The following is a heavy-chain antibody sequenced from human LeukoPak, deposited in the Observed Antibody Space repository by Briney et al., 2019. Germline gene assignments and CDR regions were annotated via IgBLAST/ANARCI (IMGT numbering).Heavy chain of an antibody. CDR2: ISSNGGST. CDR3: ARDRGYVDV. CDR1: GFTFSSYA. V-gene: IGHV3-64*01. D-gene: IGHD3-10*01. J-gene: IGHJ6*04. Sequence: PGGSLRLSCAASGFTFSSYAMHWVRQAPGKGLEYVSAISSNGGSTYYANSVKGRFTISRDNSKNTLYLQMGSLRAEDMAVYYRARDRGYVDVWGKGTTVTVSS.